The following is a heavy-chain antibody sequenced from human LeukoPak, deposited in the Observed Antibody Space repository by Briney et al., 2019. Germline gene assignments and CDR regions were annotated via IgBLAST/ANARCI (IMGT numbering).Heavy chain of an antibody. CDR1: GYSISSGYY. CDR2: VHHNGNT. J-gene: IGHJ4*02. CDR3: ARGEYDFTNSYFGS. Sequence: PSETLSLTCNVSGYSISSGYYWDWIRQPPGKGLEWIASVHHNGNTYYNPSLRSRVTISLDTSKNQFSLKLISVTAADMAVYYCARGEYDFTNSYFGSWGQGTLVTVSS. V-gene: IGHV4-38-2*02. D-gene: IGHD3/OR15-3a*01.